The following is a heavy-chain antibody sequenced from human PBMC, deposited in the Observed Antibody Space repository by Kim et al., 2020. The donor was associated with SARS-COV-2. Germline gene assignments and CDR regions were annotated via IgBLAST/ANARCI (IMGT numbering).Heavy chain of an antibody. Sequence: GGSLRLSCEASGLTFTSYAMTWVRQAPGKGLEWVASIGITGGNTYYTNSVKGRFTISRDNSRNTLFLHMNSLRAEDTAVYYCTKRTSGAWPFDYWGQGTLVTVSS. J-gene: IGHJ4*02. CDR3: TKRTSGAWPFDY. D-gene: IGHD2-2*01. CDR2: IGITGGNT. CDR1: GLTFTSYA. V-gene: IGHV3-23*01.